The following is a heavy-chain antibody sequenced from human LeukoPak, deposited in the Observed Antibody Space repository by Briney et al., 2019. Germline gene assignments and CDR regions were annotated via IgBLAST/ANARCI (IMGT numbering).Heavy chain of an antibody. Sequence: ASVTVSCTASGGTFSSYAISWVRQAPGQGLEWMGGIIPIFGTASYAQKFQGRVTITADESTSTAYMELSSLRSEDTAVYYCAAQRDCSSTSCYEYWGQGTLVTVSS. CDR2: IIPIFGTA. V-gene: IGHV1-69*13. CDR3: AAQRDCSSTSCYEY. CDR1: GGTFSSYA. D-gene: IGHD2-2*01. J-gene: IGHJ4*02.